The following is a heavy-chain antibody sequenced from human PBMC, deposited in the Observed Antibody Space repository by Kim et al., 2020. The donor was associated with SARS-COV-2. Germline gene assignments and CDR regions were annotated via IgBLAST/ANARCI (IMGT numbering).Heavy chain of an antibody. D-gene: IGHD5-12*01. J-gene: IGHJ4*02. Sequence: SRTSYADSVKGRFTISRDNAKNTLYLQMNSLRAEDTAVYYCARRWMSVDYWGQGTLVTVSS. CDR2: SRT. CDR3: ARRWMSVDY. V-gene: IGHV3-74*01.